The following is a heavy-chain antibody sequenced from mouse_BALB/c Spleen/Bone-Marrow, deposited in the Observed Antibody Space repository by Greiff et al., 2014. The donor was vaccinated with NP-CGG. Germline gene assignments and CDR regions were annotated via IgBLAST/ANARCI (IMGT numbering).Heavy chain of an antibody. CDR3: ARGSYYGSSYWFAY. V-gene: IGHV1-19*01. Sequence: EVKLMESGPELVEPGASVKMSCKASGYTFTDYYMDWVKQSHGESFEWIGRVNPYNGGTSYNQKFKGKATLTVDKSSSTAYMELNSLSSEDSAVYYCARGSYYGSSYWFAYWGQGTLVTVSA. J-gene: IGHJ3*01. CDR1: GYTFTDYY. D-gene: IGHD1-1*01. CDR2: VNPYNGGT.